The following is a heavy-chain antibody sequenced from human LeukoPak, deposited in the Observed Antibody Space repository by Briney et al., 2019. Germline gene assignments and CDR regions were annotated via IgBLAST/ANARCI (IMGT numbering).Heavy chain of an antibody. Sequence: SETLSLTCTVSGDSISSYYWSWIRQPPGKGLEWIGYIYNSGITNYSPSLKSRVTISVDTSKNQFSLKLSSVTAADTAVYYCAREVRGNSDHFDYWGQGTLVTVSS. CDR3: AREVRGNSDHFDY. V-gene: IGHV4-59*01. CDR2: IYNSGIT. CDR1: GDSISSYY. J-gene: IGHJ4*02. D-gene: IGHD4-23*01.